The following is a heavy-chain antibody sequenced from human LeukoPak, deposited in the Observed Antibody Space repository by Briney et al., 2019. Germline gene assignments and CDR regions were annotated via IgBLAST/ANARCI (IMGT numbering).Heavy chain of an antibody. D-gene: IGHD6-19*01. CDR1: GGTIRRYY. CDR2: IYSSGST. V-gene: IGHV4-59*01. J-gene: IGHJ4*02. CDR3: ARGHSSGWYHFDY. Sequence: PSETLSLTCTVSGGTIRRYYWNWLRQPPGKGLEWIGYIYSSGSTNYNPSVESRVTISVDTSKNQFSLKLSSVTAADTAVYYCARGHSSGWYHFDYWGQGTLVTVSS.